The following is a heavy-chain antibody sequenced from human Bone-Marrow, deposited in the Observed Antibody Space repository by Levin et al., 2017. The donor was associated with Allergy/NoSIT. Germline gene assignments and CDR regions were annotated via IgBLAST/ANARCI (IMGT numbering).Heavy chain of an antibody. D-gene: IGHD2-21*01. CDR2: ISSSSSTI. CDR1: GFTISRHS. CDR3: ASAYCGGDCYAIDY. J-gene: IGHJ4*02. Sequence: SCAASGFTISRHSMNWVRQAPGKGLEWVSYISSSSSTIYYADSVKGRFTISRDNAKNSLYLQMNSLRDEDTAVYYCASAYCGGDCYAIDYWGQGTLVTVSS. V-gene: IGHV3-48*02.